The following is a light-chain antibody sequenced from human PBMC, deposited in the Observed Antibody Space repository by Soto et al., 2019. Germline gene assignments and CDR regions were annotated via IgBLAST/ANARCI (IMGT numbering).Light chain of an antibody. V-gene: IGKV3-20*01. J-gene: IGKJ1*01. CDR3: QQCGSSPWT. CDR1: QSVTNNQ. Sequence: VLTQSPGTLSLSPGERATLSCRASQSVTNNQFAWFRQKPGQAPRLLIFGASSRSSGIPSRFSGSGSGTDFTLTVSRLEPEDFAVYYCQQCGSSPWTFGQGTKVDI. CDR2: GAS.